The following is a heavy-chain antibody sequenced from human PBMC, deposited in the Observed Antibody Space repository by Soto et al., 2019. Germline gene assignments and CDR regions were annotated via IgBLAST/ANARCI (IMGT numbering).Heavy chain of an antibody. J-gene: IGHJ3*02. D-gene: IGHD2-15*01. Sequence: QVQLQESGPGLVKPSETLSLTCTVSGGSISSYYWSWIRQPPGKGLDWIGSIYYSGSTNYNPTLKSRVTISVDTSKNQFSLKLSSVTAADTAVYYCARDTREAVNPWTFDIWGQGTMVTVSS. CDR1: GGSISSYY. V-gene: IGHV4-59*01. CDR3: ARDTREAVNPWTFDI. CDR2: IYYSGST.